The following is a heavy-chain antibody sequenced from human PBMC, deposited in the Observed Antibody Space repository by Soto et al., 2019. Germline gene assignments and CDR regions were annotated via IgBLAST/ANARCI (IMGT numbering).Heavy chain of an antibody. V-gene: IGHV3-48*02. Sequence: LRLSWAASAYALRDYSMNWVRQAPGKGLEWVAYTGTKRKYTFYADSVRGRFTISRDDARNSVYLQMNSLRDEDTAIYYFVRDRDWAFDIWGQGTMGTGS. CDR1: AYALRDYS. CDR2: TGTKRKYT. D-gene: IGHD3-9*01. J-gene: IGHJ3*02. CDR3: VRDRDWAFDI.